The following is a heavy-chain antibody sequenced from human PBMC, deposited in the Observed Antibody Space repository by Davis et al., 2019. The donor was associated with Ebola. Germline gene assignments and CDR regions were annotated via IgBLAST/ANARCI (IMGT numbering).Heavy chain of an antibody. CDR2: INAGNGNT. CDR1: GYTFTSYA. J-gene: IGHJ4*02. Sequence: ASVKVSCKASGYTFTSYAMHWVRQAPGQRLEWMGWINAGNGNTKYSQKFQGRVTITRDTSASTAYMELSSLRSEDTAVYYCARAENVLRYFDWLSIFDYWGQGTLVTVSS. D-gene: IGHD3-9*01. V-gene: IGHV1-3*01. CDR3: ARAENVLRYFDWLSIFDY.